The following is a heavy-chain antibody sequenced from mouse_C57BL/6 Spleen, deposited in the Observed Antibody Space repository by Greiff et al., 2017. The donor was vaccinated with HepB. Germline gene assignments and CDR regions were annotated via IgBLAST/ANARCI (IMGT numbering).Heavy chain of an antibody. J-gene: IGHJ2*01. D-gene: IGHD2-1*01. Sequence: QVQLKQSGAELVRPGTSVKMSCKASGYTFTNYWIGWAKQRPGHGLEWIGDIYPGGGYTNYNEKFKGKATLTADKSSSTAYMQIRSLTSEDSAIYYCARTGNPFAFDYWGQGTTLTVSS. V-gene: IGHV1-63*01. CDR3: ARTGNPFAFDY. CDR2: IYPGGGYT. CDR1: GYTFTNYW.